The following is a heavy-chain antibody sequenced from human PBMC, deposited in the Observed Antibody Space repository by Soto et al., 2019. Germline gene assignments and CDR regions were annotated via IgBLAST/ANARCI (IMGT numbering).Heavy chain of an antibody. Sequence: GGSLRLSCAASGFTFSSYGMHWVRQAPGKGLEWVAVIWYDGSNKYYADSVKGRFTISRDNSKNTLYLQMNSLRAEDTAVYYCARAVLGANWFDPWGQGTLVTVSS. CDR3: ARAVLGANWFDP. D-gene: IGHD1-26*01. CDR2: IWYDGSNK. J-gene: IGHJ5*02. CDR1: GFTFSSYG. V-gene: IGHV3-33*01.